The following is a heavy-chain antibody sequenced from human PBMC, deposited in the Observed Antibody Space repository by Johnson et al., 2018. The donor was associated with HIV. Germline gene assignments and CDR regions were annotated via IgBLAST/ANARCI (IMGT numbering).Heavy chain of an antibody. CDR3: AREKEMTRLGAFDV. D-gene: IGHD3-16*01. V-gene: IGHV3-30*02. CDR2: IRYDGSNK. J-gene: IGHJ3*01. Sequence: QVQLVESGGGVVQPGGSLRLSCAASGFTFSSYGMHWVRQAPGKGLEWVAFIRYDGSNKYYVDSVKGRFTISRDNAKNTLYLQMKTLRAEDTAIYYCAREKEMTRLGAFDVWGQGTVVTVSS. CDR1: GFTFSSYG.